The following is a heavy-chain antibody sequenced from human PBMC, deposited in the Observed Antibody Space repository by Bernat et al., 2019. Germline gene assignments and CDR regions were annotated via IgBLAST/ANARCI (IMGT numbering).Heavy chain of an antibody. CDR1: GFIFSSYA. J-gene: IGHJ5*02. V-gene: IGHV3-23*01. D-gene: IGHD3-10*01. CDR2: VTGGSDST. CDR3: AKAPNYYGSWSYPNWFDP. Sequence: EVQLLESGGGLVQPGGSLRLSCAASGFIFSSYAMSWVRQAPGKGLEWVSAVTGGSDSTYYADSVKGRFTISRDNSKNTLYLQMSSLRAEDTAVYYCAKAPNYYGSWSYPNWFDPWGQGTLVTVSS.